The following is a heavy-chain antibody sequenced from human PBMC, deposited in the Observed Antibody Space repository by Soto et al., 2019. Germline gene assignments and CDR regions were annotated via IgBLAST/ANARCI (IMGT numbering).Heavy chain of an antibody. J-gene: IGHJ6*02. V-gene: IGHV1-69*13. CDR3: ARELGRDGYNWGLNHYYGMDV. D-gene: IGHD5-12*01. CDR2: IIPIFGTA. CDR1: GGTFSSYA. Sequence: ASVKVSCKASGGTFSSYAISWVRQAPGQGLEWMGGIIPIFGTANYAQKFQGRVTITADESTSTAYMELSSLRSEDTAVYYCARELGRDGYNWGLNHYYGMDVWGQGTTVTVSS.